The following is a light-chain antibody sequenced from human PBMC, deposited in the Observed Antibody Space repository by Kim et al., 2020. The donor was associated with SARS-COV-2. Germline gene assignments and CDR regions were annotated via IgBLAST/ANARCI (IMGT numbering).Light chain of an antibody. CDR1: QSVSNS. J-gene: IGKJ5*01. CDR2: DAS. V-gene: IGKV3-11*01. Sequence: LSPGERAPLSCRASQSVSNSLAWYQQKPGQAPRLLIYDASNRASGIPARFSGSGSGTDFTLTISSLEPEDFAVYYCQQRSNWPPTFGQGTRLEIK. CDR3: QQRSNWPPT.